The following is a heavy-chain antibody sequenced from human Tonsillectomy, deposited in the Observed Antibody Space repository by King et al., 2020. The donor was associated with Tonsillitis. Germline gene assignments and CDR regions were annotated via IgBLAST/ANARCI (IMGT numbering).Heavy chain of an antibody. J-gene: IGHJ4*02. V-gene: IGHV4-61*03. D-gene: IGHD5-24*01. Sequence: VQLQESGPGLVKPSETLSLTCTVSGGSVSSGNYYWSWIRQPPGEGLEWIGYIFYSGSPNYNPSLKSRVAISIDTSKNHFSLNLSSVTAADTAVYYCARAQYDGYTYFDYWGQGTLVTVSS. CDR2: IFYSGSP. CDR3: ARAQYDGYTYFDY. CDR1: GGSVSSGNYY.